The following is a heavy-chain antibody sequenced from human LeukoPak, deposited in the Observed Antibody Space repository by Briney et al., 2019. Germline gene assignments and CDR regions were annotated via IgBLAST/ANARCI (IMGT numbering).Heavy chain of an antibody. CDR3: ARSRNSYYYDSSGTGAFDI. CDR1: GGTFSSYA. D-gene: IGHD3-22*01. CDR2: IIPIFGTA. V-gene: IGHV1-69*13. J-gene: IGHJ3*02. Sequence: ASVKVSCKASGGTFSSYAISWVRQAPGQGLEWMGGIIPIFGTANYAQKFQGRVTITADESTSTAYMELSSLRSEDTAVYYCARSRNSYYYDSSGTGAFDIWGQGTMVTVSS.